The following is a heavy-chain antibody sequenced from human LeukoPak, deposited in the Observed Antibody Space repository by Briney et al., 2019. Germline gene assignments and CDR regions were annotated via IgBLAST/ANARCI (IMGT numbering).Heavy chain of an antibody. CDR2: ISGSGGST. CDR1: GFTFSSYA. V-gene: IGHV3-23*01. J-gene: IGHJ3*02. CDR3: ALGYCSSTSCVDAFDI. Sequence: GGSLRLSRAASGFTFSSYAMNWVRQAPGKGLEWVSFISGSGGSTYYADSVKGRFTISRDNAKNSLYLQMNSLRAEDTAVYYCALGYCSSTSCVDAFDIWGQGTMVTVSS. D-gene: IGHD2-2*01.